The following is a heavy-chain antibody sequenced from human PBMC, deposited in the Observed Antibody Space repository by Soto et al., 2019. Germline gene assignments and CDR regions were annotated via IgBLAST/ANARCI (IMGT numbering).Heavy chain of an antibody. CDR3: ARVAGSDVGPYSLGYGMDV. CDR2: IIPIFGTA. CDR1: GGTFSSYA. V-gene: IGHV1-69*13. J-gene: IGHJ6*02. D-gene: IGHD3-16*02. Sequence: GASVKVSCKASGGTFSSYAISWVRQAPGQGLEWMGGIIPIFGTANYAQKFQGRVTITADESTSTAYMELSSLRSEDTAVYYCARVAGSDVGPYSLGYGMDVWGQGTTVTVSS.